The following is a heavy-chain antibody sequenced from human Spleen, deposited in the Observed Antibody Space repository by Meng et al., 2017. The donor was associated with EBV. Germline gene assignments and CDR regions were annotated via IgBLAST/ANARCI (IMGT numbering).Heavy chain of an antibody. CDR1: GGSINNGGYS. J-gene: IGHJ5*02. Sequence: HLQLQEFASGLVKPYHTLSLTCAVSGGSINNGGYSWSWIRQPPGKGLDWIGYIYQSGSAYYNPSLKSRVTMSVDMSKNQFSLKLSSVTAADTAVYYCARGGGYGDYEGWFDPWGQGTLVTVSS. CDR3: ARGGGYGDYEGWFDP. D-gene: IGHD4-17*01. CDR2: IYQSGSA. V-gene: IGHV4-30-2*01.